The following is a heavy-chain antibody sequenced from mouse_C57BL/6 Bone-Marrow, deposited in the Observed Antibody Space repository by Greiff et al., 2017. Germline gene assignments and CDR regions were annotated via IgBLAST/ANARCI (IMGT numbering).Heavy chain of an antibody. Sequence: EVKLMESGGGLVTPGGSLKLSCAASGFTFSSYAMSWVRQTPEKRLEWVATISDGGSYTYYPDNVKGRFTISRDNAKNNLYLQMSHLKSEDTAMYYCARDRGNYYGSSYYFDYWGQGTTLTVSS. CDR3: ARDRGNYYGSSYYFDY. CDR2: ISDGGSYT. CDR1: GFTFSSYA. D-gene: IGHD1-1*01. J-gene: IGHJ2*01. V-gene: IGHV5-4*01.